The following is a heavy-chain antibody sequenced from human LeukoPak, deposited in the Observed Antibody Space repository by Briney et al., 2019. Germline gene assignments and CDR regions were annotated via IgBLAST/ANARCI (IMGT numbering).Heavy chain of an antibody. CDR3: ARQAIAARPSWFDP. CDR2: IYHSGST. Sequence: SETLSLTCAVSGYSISSGYYWGWIRQPPGKGLEWIGSIYHSGSTYYNPSLKSRVTISVDTSKSQFSLKLSSVTAADTAVYYCARQAIAARPSWFDPWGQGTLVTVSS. V-gene: IGHV4-38-2*01. D-gene: IGHD6-6*01. J-gene: IGHJ5*02. CDR1: GYSISSGYY.